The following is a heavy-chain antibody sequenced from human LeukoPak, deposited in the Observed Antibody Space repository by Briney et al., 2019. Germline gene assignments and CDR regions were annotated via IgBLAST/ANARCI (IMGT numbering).Heavy chain of an antibody. V-gene: IGHV4-59*01. Sequence: SETLSLTCTVSGGSISSYYWSWIRQPPGKGLEWIGYIYYSGSTNYNPSLKSRVTISVDTSKNQFSLKLSSVTAADTAVYYCARGSSSWYYFDYWGRGTLVTVSS. CDR3: ARGSSSWYYFDY. J-gene: IGHJ4*02. CDR1: GGSISSYY. CDR2: IYYSGST. D-gene: IGHD6-13*01.